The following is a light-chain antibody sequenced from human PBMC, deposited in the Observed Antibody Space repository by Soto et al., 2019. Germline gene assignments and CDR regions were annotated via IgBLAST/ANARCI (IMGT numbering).Light chain of an antibody. CDR2: LGS. J-gene: IGKJ3*01. CDR3: MQALKPQFT. Sequence: DIVMTQSPLSLPVTPGEPASISCRSSQSLLHNNGYNYLDWYLQKPGQSPQLLIYLGSNRASGVPDRFGGSGSGTDFTLKIRRVEAEDVGFYYCMQALKPQFTFGPGTKVEIK. V-gene: IGKV2-28*01. CDR1: QSLLHNNGYNY.